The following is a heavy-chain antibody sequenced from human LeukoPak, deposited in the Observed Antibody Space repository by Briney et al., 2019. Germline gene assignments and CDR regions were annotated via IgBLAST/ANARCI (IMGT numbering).Heavy chain of an antibody. CDR3: AKANYGDYVLDV. CDR2: ISWNSGSI. D-gene: IGHD4-17*01. V-gene: IGHV3-9*01. J-gene: IGHJ6*02. Sequence: GGSLTLSCAASGFTFYDYAMHWVRQAPGKGREWVSGISWNSGSIGYADSVKGRFTISRDNAKNSLYLQMNSLRAEDTALYYCAKANYGDYVLDVWGQGTTVTVSS. CDR1: GFTFYDYA.